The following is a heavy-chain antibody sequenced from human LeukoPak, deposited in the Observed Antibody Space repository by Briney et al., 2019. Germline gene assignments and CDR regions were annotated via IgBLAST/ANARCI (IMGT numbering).Heavy chain of an antibody. J-gene: IGHJ4*02. CDR3: ANTLVGASKDYFDY. Sequence: GGSLRLSCAASGSTFSSYTMNWIRQAPGKGLEWVSSISSSSNYIYYADSVKGRFTISRDNAKNSLYLQMNSLRAEDTAVYYCANTLVGASKDYFDYWGQGALVTVSS. D-gene: IGHD1-26*01. V-gene: IGHV3-21*01. CDR1: GSTFSSYT. CDR2: ISSSSNYI.